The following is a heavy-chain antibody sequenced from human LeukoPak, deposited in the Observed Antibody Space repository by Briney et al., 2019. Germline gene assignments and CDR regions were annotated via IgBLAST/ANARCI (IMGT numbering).Heavy chain of an antibody. J-gene: IGHJ6*03. Sequence: SETLSLTCAVSGGFISSSNWWSWVRQPPGKGLEWIGEIYHSGSTNYNPSLKSRVTISVDKSKNQFSLKLSSVTAADTAVYYCARAYSNPKHYYYYYYMDVWGKGTTVTVSS. D-gene: IGHD1-14*01. CDR3: ARAYSNPKHYYYYYYMDV. CDR1: GGFISSSNW. CDR2: IYHSGST. V-gene: IGHV4-4*02.